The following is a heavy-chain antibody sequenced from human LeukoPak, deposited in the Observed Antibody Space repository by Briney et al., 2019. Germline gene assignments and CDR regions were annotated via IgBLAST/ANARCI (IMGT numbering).Heavy chain of an antibody. J-gene: IGHJ4*02. D-gene: IGHD2-15*01. CDR2: INPSGGST. CDR1: GYTFTSYD. CDR3: ARGVDIVVVVAATGSYYFDY. V-gene: IGHV1-46*01. Sequence: ASVKVSCKASGYTFTSYDINWVRQATGQGLEWMGIINPSGGSTSYAQKFQGRVTMTRDTSTSTVYMELSSLRSEDTAVYYCARGVDIVVVVAATGSYYFDYWGQGTLVTVSS.